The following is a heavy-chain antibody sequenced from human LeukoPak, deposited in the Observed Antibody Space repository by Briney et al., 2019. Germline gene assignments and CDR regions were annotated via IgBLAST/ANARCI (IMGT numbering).Heavy chain of an antibody. CDR3: ASTRVGASSSDFDY. V-gene: IGHV4-59*01. CDR1: GGSIRSYY. D-gene: IGHD1-26*01. CDR2: IYYSGST. J-gene: IGHJ4*02. Sequence: SETLSLTCTVPGGSIRSYYWSWIRQPAGKGLEWIGYIYYSGSTNYNPSLKSRVTISVDTSKNQFSLKLSSVTAADTAVYYCASTRVGASSSDFDYWRQGTLVTVSS.